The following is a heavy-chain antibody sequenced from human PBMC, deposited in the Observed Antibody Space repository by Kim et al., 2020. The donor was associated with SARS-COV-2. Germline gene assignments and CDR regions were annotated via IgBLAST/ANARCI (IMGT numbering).Heavy chain of an antibody. D-gene: IGHD3-10*01. Sequence: NPSLKSRVTISVDTSKNKFSLKLSSLTAADTAVYFCARGGFMVRGVSIGYWGQGTLVTVSS. CDR3: ARGGFMVRGVSIGY. V-gene: IGHV4-59*09. J-gene: IGHJ4*02.